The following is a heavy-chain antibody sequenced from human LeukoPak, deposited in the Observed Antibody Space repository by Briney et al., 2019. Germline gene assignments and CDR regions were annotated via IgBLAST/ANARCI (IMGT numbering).Heavy chain of an antibody. CDR2: IYNGVPT. CDR1: GVSFSRFY. CDR3: VQTTGWPGFDY. D-gene: IGHD6-19*01. J-gene: IGHJ4*02. Sequence: SETLSLICTTSGVSFSRFYWSWVRQPPGKGLKWIGTIYNGVPTFFNPSLKTRVTISVDTPKRQFSLQLASVTAADTAVYYCVQTTGWPGFDYWGQGILVTVSS. V-gene: IGHV4-4*09.